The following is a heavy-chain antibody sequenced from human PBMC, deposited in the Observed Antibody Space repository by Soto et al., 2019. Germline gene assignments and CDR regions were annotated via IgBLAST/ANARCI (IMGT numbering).Heavy chain of an antibody. CDR1: GYSISSGYY. V-gene: IGHV4-38-2*01. CDR2: IYPGGST. Sequence: SETLSLTCAVSGYSISSGYYWGWLRQPPSKGLGWIGSIYPGGSTYYNPSLNSRVTLSIDMTNNHVSLLLNSVTAADTAVYYCARVGPWVPYYYDSSPYTFENWFDPWGQGTLVTVSS. J-gene: IGHJ5*02. CDR3: ARVGPWVPYYYDSSPYTFENWFDP. D-gene: IGHD3-22*01.